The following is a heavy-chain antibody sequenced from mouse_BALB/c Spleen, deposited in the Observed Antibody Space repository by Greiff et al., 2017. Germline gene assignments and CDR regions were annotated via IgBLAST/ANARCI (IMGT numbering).Heavy chain of an antibody. V-gene: IGHV1-7*01. CDR2: INPSTGYT. Sequence: VQLQQSGAELAKPGASVKMSCKASGYTFTSYWMHWVKQRPGQGLEWIGYINPSTGYTEYNQKFKDKATLTADKSSSTAYMQLSSLTSEDSAVYYCARRGLNWDGDYWGQGTTLTVSS. J-gene: IGHJ2*01. CDR1: GYTFTSYW. CDR3: ARRGLNWDGDY. D-gene: IGHD4-1*01.